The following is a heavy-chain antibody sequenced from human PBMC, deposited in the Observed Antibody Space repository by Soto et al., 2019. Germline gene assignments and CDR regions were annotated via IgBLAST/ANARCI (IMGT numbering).Heavy chain of an antibody. CDR1: GFTFVSYK. D-gene: IGHD3-3*01. J-gene: IGHJ6*02. Sequence: SLRLSCAASGFTFVSYKMNWVRQAPGKGLEWVSYISSSGGTIYYADSVKGRFTISRDNAKNSLYLQMNSLRAEDTAVYYCARSITISGVAPNYYGMDVWGQGTTVTVSS. CDR3: ARSITISGVAPNYYGMDV. V-gene: IGHV3-48*03. CDR2: ISSSGGTI.